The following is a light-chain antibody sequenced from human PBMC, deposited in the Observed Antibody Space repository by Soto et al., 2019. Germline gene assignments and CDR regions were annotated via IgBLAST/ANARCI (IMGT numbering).Light chain of an antibody. Sequence: EIVMTQSPLSLPVTPGAPASISCRSSQSLLHSNGYSYLDWYLQKPGQSPHLLTYLGSNRASGVPDRFSGSGSGTNFTLKISRVEAEDVGVYYCMQALQTPWTFGQGTKVQIK. J-gene: IGKJ1*01. CDR3: MQALQTPWT. V-gene: IGKV2-28*01. CDR1: QSLLHSNGYSY. CDR2: LGS.